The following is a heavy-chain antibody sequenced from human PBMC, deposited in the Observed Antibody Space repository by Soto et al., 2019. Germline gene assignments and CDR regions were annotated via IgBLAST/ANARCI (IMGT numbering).Heavy chain of an antibody. D-gene: IGHD2-15*01. CDR2: ISAYNGNT. CDR3: ARDSTYCSGGSCYFHYYYYMDV. CDR1: GYTFTSYG. Sequence: GAPVKVSCKASGYTFTSYGISWVRQAPGQGLEWMGWISAYNGNTNYAQKLQGRVTMTTDTSTSTAYMELRSLRSDDTAVYYCARDSTYCSGGSCYFHYYYYMDVWGKGTTVTVSS. J-gene: IGHJ6*03. V-gene: IGHV1-18*01.